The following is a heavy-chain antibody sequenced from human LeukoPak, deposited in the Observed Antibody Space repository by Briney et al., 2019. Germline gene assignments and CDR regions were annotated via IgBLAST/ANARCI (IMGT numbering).Heavy chain of an antibody. V-gene: IGHV3-11*01. CDR1: GFTFSDYY. J-gene: IGHJ2*01. Sequence: PGGSLRLSCAASGFTFSDYYMSWIRQTPGKGLEWISYISTSGSTIYYADSVKGRFTISGDNSKNTLYLQMNSLRAEDAAIYYCAKEACNTTNCFPWFFDLWGRGTLVPVSS. D-gene: IGHD2-2*01. CDR3: AKEACNTTNCFPWFFDL. CDR2: ISTSGSTI.